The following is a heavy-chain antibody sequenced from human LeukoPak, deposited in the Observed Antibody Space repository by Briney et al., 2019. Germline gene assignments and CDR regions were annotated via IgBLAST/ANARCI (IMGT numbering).Heavy chain of an antibody. J-gene: IGHJ3*02. V-gene: IGHV4-34*01. CDR2: INHSGST. D-gene: IGHD6-19*01. CDR1: GGSFSGYY. CDR3: ARGGARPRYSSGWYHAFDI. Sequence: SETLSLTCAVYGGSFSGYYWSWIRQPPGKGLEWIGEINHSGSTNYNPSLKSRVTISVDTSKNQFSLKLGSVTAADTAVYYYARGGARPRYSSGWYHAFDIWGQGTMVTVSS.